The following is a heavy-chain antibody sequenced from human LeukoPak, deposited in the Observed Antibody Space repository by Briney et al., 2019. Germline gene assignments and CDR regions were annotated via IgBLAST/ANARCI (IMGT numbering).Heavy chain of an antibody. D-gene: IGHD2-2*01. CDR2: ISYDGSNK. CDR1: GFTFSSYA. Sequence: GGSLRLSCAASGFTFSSYAMHWVRQAPGKGLEWVAVISYDGSNKYYADSVKGRFTISRDNSKNTLYLQMDSLRAEDTAVYYCARQYIVVVPAARTYYYYGMDVWGQGTTVTVSS. J-gene: IGHJ6*02. V-gene: IGHV3-30-3*01. CDR3: ARQYIVVVPAARTYYYYGMDV.